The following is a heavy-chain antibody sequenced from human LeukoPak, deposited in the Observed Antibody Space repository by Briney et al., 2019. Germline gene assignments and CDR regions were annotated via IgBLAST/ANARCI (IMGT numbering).Heavy chain of an antibody. V-gene: IGHV1-8*01. CDR1: GYTFTNFD. D-gene: IGHD3-10*01. J-gene: IGHJ4*02. Sequence: ASVKVSCKASGYTFTNFDIMWVRQATGQGLEWMGWVNTNSGGTGDAQKFQGRVSMTRDTSIGTAYMELSSLRSEDTAIYYCARGRGGTIIRGYLDSWGQGTLVSVSS. CDR2: VNTNSGGT. CDR3: ARGRGGTIIRGYLDS.